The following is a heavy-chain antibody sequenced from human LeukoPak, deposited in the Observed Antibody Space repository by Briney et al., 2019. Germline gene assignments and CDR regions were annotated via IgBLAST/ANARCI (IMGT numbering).Heavy chain of an antibody. CDR2: IYYSGST. Sequence: PSETLSLTCTVSGGSISSSSYYWSWIRQPPGKGLEWIGYIYYSGSTNYNPSLKSRVTISVDTSKNQFSLKLSSVTAADTAVYYCARVFSGYYYWGQGTLVTVSS. V-gene: IGHV4-61*01. D-gene: IGHD3-22*01. CDR1: GGSISSSSYY. J-gene: IGHJ4*02. CDR3: ARVFSGYYY.